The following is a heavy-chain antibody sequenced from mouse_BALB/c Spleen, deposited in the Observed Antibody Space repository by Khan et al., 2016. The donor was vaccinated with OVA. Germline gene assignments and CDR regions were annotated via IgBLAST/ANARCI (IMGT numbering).Heavy chain of an antibody. D-gene: IGHD1-1*01. V-gene: IGHV3-2*02. CDR2: ISYSGNT. CDR1: GYSITTDYA. J-gene: IGHJ2*01. CDR3: ARVYGGDFDY. Sequence: EVELVESGPGLVKPSQSLSLTCTVTGYSITTDYAWNWIRQFPGNKLEWMGYISYSGNTKYNPSLKSRISITRDTSKNQFFLQLKSVTTEDTARYYCARVYGGDFDYWGQATTLTVSS.